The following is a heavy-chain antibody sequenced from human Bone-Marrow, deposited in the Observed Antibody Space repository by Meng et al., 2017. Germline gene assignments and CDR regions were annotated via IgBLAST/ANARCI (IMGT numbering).Heavy chain of an antibody. V-gene: IGHV3-23*01. CDR3: ARDGSVRQWLVPTVGFDY. CDR1: GFTFRSYA. CDR2: ISGSLGST. Sequence: ESLKISCAASGFTFRSYAMSWVRQAPGKGLEWVSAISGSLGSTYYADSVKGRFTISRENSKNTLYLQMNSLRAEDTAVYYCARDGSVRQWLVPTVGFDYWGQGTVVTVSS. D-gene: IGHD6-19*01. J-gene: IGHJ4*02.